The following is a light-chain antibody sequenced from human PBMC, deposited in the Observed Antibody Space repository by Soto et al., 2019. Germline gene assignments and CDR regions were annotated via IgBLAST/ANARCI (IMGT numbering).Light chain of an antibody. CDR1: QDISNS. CDR3: HQYDNLPT. V-gene: IGKV1-33*01. Sequence: DIQMTQSPSSLSASVGDRVTITCQASQDISNSLNWYQQKPGKAPKLLIYDASNLETGVPSRFSGSESGTDFTFTITSLQPEDMATYYCHQYDNLPTCGGGTKVEFK. CDR2: DAS. J-gene: IGKJ4*01.